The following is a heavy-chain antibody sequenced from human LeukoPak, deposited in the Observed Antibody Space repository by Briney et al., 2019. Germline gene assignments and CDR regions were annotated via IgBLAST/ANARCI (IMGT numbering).Heavy chain of an antibody. CDR1: GGSFSNYY. Sequence: SETLSLTCAVYGGSFSNYYWSWIRQPPGKGLEWIGEINDSGRTNYNPSVMSRVTVSVDTSKKQFSLRLTSVTATDTAVYYCARRWNYGRNYYIDVWGKGATVSVSS. J-gene: IGHJ6*03. CDR2: INDSGRT. CDR3: ARRWNYGRNYYIDV. V-gene: IGHV4-34*01. D-gene: IGHD1-7*01.